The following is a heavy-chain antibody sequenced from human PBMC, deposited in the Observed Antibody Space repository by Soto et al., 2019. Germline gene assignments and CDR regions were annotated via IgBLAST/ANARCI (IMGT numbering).Heavy chain of an antibody. Sequence: PRGSLRLSCAASGFTFITYAISLFRHSPVKGLEWVSAISGSGSSSTYYADSVKGRFTISRDNSKNTLYLQMNSLRAEDTAVYYCAKDPIVGPDHYFNHWGQGTLVTVSS. V-gene: IGHV3-23*01. D-gene: IGHD2-21*01. J-gene: IGHJ1*01. CDR2: ISGSGSSST. CDR3: AKDPIVGPDHYFNH. CDR1: GFTFITYA.